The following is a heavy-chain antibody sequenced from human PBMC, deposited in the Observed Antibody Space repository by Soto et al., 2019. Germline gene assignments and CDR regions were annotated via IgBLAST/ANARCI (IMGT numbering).Heavy chain of an antibody. J-gene: IGHJ6*03. CDR2: INHEGSET. CDR1: GFTFNNFW. V-gene: IGHV3-7*01. Sequence: GGSLRLSCEVSGFTFNNFWMSWVRQAPGKGLEWVANINHEGSETFYVGSVEGRFSISRDKAKKSLFLEMNNLRVEDAAVYYCARAPGNTHIYYYYNFMDVWGKGTTVTVSS. D-gene: IGHD1-1*01. CDR3: ARAPGNTHIYYYYNFMDV.